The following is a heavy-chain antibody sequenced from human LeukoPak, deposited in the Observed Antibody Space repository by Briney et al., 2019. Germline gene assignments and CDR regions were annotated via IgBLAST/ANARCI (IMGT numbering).Heavy chain of an antibody. CDR3: AKQWLVGI. D-gene: IGHD6-19*01. V-gene: IGHV3-23*01. J-gene: IGHJ4*02. Sequence: GGSLRLSCAASGFTFSDHAMNWGRQAPGRGLEWVSSLSESGETTDYADSVKGRFTISRDNSKNTLYLQMNSLRADDTAVYYCAKQWLVGIWGQGTLVTVSS. CDR1: GFTFSDHA. CDR2: LSESGETT.